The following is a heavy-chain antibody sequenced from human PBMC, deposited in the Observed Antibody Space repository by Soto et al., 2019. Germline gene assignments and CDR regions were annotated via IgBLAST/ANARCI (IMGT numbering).Heavy chain of an antibody. J-gene: IGHJ6*02. V-gene: IGHV4-34*01. CDR1: GGSFSGYY. Sequence: SETLSLTCAVYGGSFSGYYWSWIRQPPGKGLEWIGEINHSGSTNYNPSLKSRVTISVDTSKNQFSLKLSSVTAADTAVYYCARGSLRFLNLWGQGTTVTVSS. CDR2: INHSGST. CDR3: ARGSLRFLNL. D-gene: IGHD3-3*01.